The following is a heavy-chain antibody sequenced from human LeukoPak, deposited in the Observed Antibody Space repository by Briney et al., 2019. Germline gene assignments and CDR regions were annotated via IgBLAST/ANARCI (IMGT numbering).Heavy chain of an antibody. V-gene: IGHV4-59*11. Sequence: SETLSLTYTVSGGSISSHYWSWIRQPPGKGLEWIGYIYYSGSTNYNPSLKSRVTISVDTSKNQFSLKLSSVTAADTAVYYCARGPYGGYGDYWGQGTLVTVSS. J-gene: IGHJ4*02. CDR1: GGSISSHY. CDR3: ARGPYGGYGDY. CDR2: IYYSGST. D-gene: IGHD5-12*01.